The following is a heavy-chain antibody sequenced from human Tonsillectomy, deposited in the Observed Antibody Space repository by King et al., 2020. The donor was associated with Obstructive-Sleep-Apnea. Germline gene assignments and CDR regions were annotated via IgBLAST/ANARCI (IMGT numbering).Heavy chain of an antibody. CDR3: TRGLETTIFGVVVNFDS. Sequence: VQLQQWGAGLLKPSETLSLTCAVYAGSFSGYYWTWIRQPPGKGLEWIGEINHSGSTNYNPSLKSRVTISVHTSKNQFSLKLTSVTAADTAVYYCTRGLETTIFGVVVNFDSWGQGTLAT. CDR2: INHSGST. J-gene: IGHJ4*02. D-gene: IGHD3-3*01. V-gene: IGHV4-34*01. CDR1: AGSFSGYY.